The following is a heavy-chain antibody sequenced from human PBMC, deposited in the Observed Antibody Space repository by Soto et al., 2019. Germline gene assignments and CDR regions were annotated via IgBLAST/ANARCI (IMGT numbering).Heavy chain of an antibody. V-gene: IGHV1-69*08. CDR2: IIPILGIA. Sequence: QVQLVQSGAEVKKPGSSVKVSCKASGGTFSSYTISWVRQAPGQGLEWMGRIIPILGIANYAKKFQGRVTITADKSTSKAYMELSRLGAEDTVVYYCARDRKWELQGLRFWGQGTLVTVSS. D-gene: IGHD1-26*01. J-gene: IGHJ4*02. CDR3: ARDRKWELQGLRF. CDR1: GGTFSSYT.